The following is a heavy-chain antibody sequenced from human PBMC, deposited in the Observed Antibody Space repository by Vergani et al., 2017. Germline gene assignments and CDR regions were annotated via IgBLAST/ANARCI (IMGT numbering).Heavy chain of an antibody. CDR3: ARGYCSGGSCYSYYYYYGMDV. V-gene: IGHV4-4*02. Sequence: KESGPVLVKPTETLTLTCTVSGFSLSNARMGVSWIRQPPGKGLEWIGEINHSGSTNYNPSLKSRVTISVDTSKNQFSLKLSSVTAADTAVYYCARGYCSGGSCYSYYYYYGMDVWGQGTTVTVSS. D-gene: IGHD2-15*01. J-gene: IGHJ6*02. CDR2: INHSGST. CDR1: GFSLSNARMG.